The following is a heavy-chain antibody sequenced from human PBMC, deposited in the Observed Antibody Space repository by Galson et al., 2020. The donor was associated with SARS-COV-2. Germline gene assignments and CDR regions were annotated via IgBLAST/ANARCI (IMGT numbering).Heavy chain of an antibody. J-gene: IGHJ5*02. V-gene: IGHV1-46*01. CDR3: ARGGVYYDSSYNWFDP. CDR1: GYTFTSYY. Sequence: ASVKVSCKASGYTFTSYYMHWVRQAPGQGLEWMGIINPSGGSTSYAQKFQGRVTMTRDTSTSTVYMELSSLRSEDTAVYYCARGGVYYDSSYNWFDPWGQGTLVTVSS. CDR2: INPSGGST. D-gene: IGHD3-22*01.